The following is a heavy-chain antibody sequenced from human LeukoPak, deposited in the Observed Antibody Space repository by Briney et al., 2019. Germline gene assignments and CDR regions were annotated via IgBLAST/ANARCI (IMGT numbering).Heavy chain of an antibody. D-gene: IGHD3-10*01. CDR2: IYYSGST. V-gene: IGHV4-59*08. J-gene: IGHJ4*02. CDR3: ARIVRGVIRL. Sequence: SETPSLTCTVSGGSISSYYWSWIRQPPGKGLEWIGYIYYSGSTNYNPSLKSRVTISVDTSKNQFSLKLSSVTAADTAVYYCARIVRGVIRLWGQGTLVTVSA. CDR1: GGSISSYY.